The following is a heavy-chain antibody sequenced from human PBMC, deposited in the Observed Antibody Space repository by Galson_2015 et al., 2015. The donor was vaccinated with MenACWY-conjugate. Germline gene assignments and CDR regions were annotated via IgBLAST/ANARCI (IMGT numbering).Heavy chain of an antibody. J-gene: IGHJ3*02. CDR3: AREGWVGETEAFDI. D-gene: IGHD2-15*01. CDR2: IYSDGRT. Sequence: SLRLSCAASGFIVSSYHMNWVRQAPGKGLEWVAIIYSDGRTYYAGSVKGRFTISRDSSKNTLHLQMNSLRVEDTAVYYCAREGWVGETEAFDIWGQGTMVTVSS. CDR1: GFIVSSYH. V-gene: IGHV3-53*01.